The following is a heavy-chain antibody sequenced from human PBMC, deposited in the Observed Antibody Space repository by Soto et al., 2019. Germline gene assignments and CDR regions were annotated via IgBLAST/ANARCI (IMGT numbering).Heavy chain of an antibody. J-gene: IGHJ6*02. CDR2: IYSGGST. Sequence: EVQLVESGGGLIQPGGSLRLSCAASGFTVSSNYMSWVRQAPGKGLEWVSVIYSGGSTYYADSVKGRFTISRDNSKNTLYLQMNSLRAEATAVYYCARGWPPSIYYYYGMDVWGQGTTVTVSS. CDR3: ARGWPPSIYYYYGMDV. V-gene: IGHV3-53*01. D-gene: IGHD2-21*01. CDR1: GFTVSSNY.